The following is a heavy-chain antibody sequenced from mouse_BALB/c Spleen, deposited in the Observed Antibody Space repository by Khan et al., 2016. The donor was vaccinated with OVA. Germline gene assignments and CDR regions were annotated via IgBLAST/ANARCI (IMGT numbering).Heavy chain of an antibody. J-gene: IGHJ3*01. CDR2: IWGDGST. V-gene: IGHV2-3*01. D-gene: IGHD6-1*01. CDR1: GFSLTSYG. CDR3: AFYYCSGAWFAY. Sequence: QVQLKESGPGLVAPSQSLSITCTVSGFSLTSYGVGWVRQPPGKGLEWLGAIWGDGSTNYHSALISRLNINKDNSKSQAFLKLNSLQTDDTARSSCAFYYCSGAWFAYWGQGTLVTVSA.